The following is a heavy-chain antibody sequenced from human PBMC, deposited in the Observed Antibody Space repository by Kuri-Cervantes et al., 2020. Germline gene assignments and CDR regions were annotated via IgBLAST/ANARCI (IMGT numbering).Heavy chain of an antibody. CDR3: ARATWGGGREGVYYDSSAFYYYGMDV. CDR2: IKQDGSEK. CDR1: GFTFSSYW. J-gene: IGHJ6*02. V-gene: IGHV3-7*01. Sequence: GGSLRLSCAASGFTFSSYWMSWVRQAPGKGLEWVANIKQDGSEKYYVDSVKGRFTISRDNAKNSLYLKMNSLRAEDTAVYYCARATWGGGREGVYYDSSAFYYYGMDVWGQGTTVTVSS. D-gene: IGHD3-22*01.